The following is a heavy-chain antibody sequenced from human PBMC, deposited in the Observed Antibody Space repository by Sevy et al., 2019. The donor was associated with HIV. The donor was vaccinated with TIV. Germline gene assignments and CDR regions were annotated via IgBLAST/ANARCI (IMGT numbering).Heavy chain of an antibody. J-gene: IGHJ4*02. D-gene: IGHD3-10*01. CDR1: GYSISSGYY. CDR2: IYHSGST. CDR3: ARVYYYGSGSPNYYFDY. Sequence: SETLSLTCAVSGYSISSGYYWGWIRQPPGKGLEWIGSIYHSGSTYYNPSHKSRVTISVDTSKNQFSLRLSFVTAADTAVYYCARVYYYGSGSPNYYFDYWGQGTLVTVSS. V-gene: IGHV4-38-2*01.